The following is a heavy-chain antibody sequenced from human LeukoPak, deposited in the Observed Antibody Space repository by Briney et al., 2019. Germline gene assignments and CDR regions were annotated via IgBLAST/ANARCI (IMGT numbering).Heavy chain of an antibody. CDR1: RFTFSSYA. D-gene: IGHD5-18*01. V-gene: IGHV3-23*01. CDR3: AKLRGYSYGYIDY. J-gene: IGHJ4*02. Sequence: PGGSLRLSCAASRFTFSSYAMSWVRQAPGKGLEWVSAISGSGGSTYYADSVKGRFTISRDNSKNTLYLQMNSLRAEDTAVYYCAKLRGYSYGYIDYWGQGTLVTVSS. CDR2: ISGSGGST.